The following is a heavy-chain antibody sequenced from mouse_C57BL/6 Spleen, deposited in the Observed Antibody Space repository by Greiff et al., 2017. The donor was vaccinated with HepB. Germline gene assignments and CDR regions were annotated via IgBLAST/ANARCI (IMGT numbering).Heavy chain of an antibody. D-gene: IGHD1-1*01. CDR3: ARRGYGSSWYFDY. V-gene: IGHV1-18*01. J-gene: IGHJ2*01. Sequence: EVQLQQSGPELVKPGASVKIPCKASGYTFTDYNMDWVKQSHGKSLEWIGDVNPNNGGTIYNQKFKGKATLTVDKSSSTAYMELRSLTSEDTAVYYCARRGYGSSWYFDYWGQGTTLTVSS. CDR1: GYTFTDYN. CDR2: VNPNNGGT.